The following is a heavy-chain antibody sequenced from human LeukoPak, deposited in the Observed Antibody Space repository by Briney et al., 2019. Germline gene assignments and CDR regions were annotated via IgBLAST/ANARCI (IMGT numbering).Heavy chain of an antibody. CDR3: ARVERGYNPIHLDY. CDR2: IYYSGST. D-gene: IGHD5-24*01. V-gene: IGHV4-59*01. J-gene: IGHJ4*02. Sequence: SETLSLTCAVYGGSFSGYYWSWIRQPPGKGLEWIGCIYYSGSTNYNPSLKSRVTISVDTSKNLFSLKLTSVTAADTAVYYCARVERGYNPIHLDYWGQGTLVTVSS. CDR1: GGSFSGYY.